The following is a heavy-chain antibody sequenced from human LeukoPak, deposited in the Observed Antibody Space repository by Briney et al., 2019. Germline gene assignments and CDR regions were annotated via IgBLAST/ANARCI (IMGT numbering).Heavy chain of an antibody. CDR2: ISAYNGNT. CDR3: ARVKARYSYGSDP. V-gene: IGHV1-18*01. Sequence: ASVKVSCKASGYTFTSYGIGWVRQAPGQGLEWMGWISAYNGNTNYAQKLQGRVTMTTDASTSTAYMELRSLRSDDTAVYYCARVKARYSYGSDPWGQGTLVTVSS. J-gene: IGHJ5*02. D-gene: IGHD5-18*01. CDR1: GYTFTSYG.